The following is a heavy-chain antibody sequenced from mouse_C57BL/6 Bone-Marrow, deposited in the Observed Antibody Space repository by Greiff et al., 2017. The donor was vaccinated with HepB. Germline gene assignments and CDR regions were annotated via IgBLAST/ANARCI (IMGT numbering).Heavy chain of an antibody. D-gene: IGHD1-1*01. CDR1: GYTFTSYG. CDR2: IYPRSGNT. J-gene: IGHJ3*01. CDR3: AGVWYYGREGFAY. Sequence: VQLQQSGAELARPGASVKLSCKASGYTFTSYGISWVKQRPGQGLEWIGEIYPRSGNTYYNEKFKGKATLTADKSSSTAYMELRSLTSEDSAVYFCAGVWYYGREGFAYWGQGTLVTVSA. V-gene: IGHV1-81*01.